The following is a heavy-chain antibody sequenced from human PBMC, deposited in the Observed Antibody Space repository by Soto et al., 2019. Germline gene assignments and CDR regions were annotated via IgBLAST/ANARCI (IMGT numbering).Heavy chain of an antibody. V-gene: IGHV3-74*01. J-gene: IGHJ5*02. CDR1: GFTFSSYW. D-gene: IGHD6-6*01. CDR2: INSDGSST. Sequence: EVQLVESGGGLVQPGGSLRLSCAASGFTFSSYWMHWVRQAPGKGLVWVSRINSDGSSTRYADSVKGRFTISRDNAKNTRYLQMNSLRAEDTAVYYCARDPPSIAARPGWFDPWGQGTLVTVSS. CDR3: ARDPPSIAARPGWFDP.